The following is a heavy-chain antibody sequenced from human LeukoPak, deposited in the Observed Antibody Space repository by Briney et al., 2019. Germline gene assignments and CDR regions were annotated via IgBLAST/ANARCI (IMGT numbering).Heavy chain of an antibody. CDR3: AKSTYYSSGWYLDY. CDR1: GFTFSNYA. Sequence: GRSLRLSCAASGFTFSNYAMHWVRQAPGKGLEWVAVISYDGSNKYYADSVKGRFTISRDNSKNTLYLQMNSLRAEDTAVYYCAKSTYYSSGWYLDYWGQGTLVTVSS. CDR2: ISYDGSNK. J-gene: IGHJ4*02. D-gene: IGHD6-19*01. V-gene: IGHV3-30-3*02.